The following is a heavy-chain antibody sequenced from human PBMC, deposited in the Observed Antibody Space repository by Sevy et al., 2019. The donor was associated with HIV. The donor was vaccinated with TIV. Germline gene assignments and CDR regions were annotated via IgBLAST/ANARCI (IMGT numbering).Heavy chain of an antibody. Sequence: ASVKVSCKASGYTFTSYDINWVRQATGQGLEWMGWMNPNSGNTGYAQKFQGRVTRTRKTSKRTAYMELSSLRSEDTAVYYCARLGSRGYGDYVGWFDPWGQGTLVTVSS. CDR1: GYTFTSYD. D-gene: IGHD4-17*01. J-gene: IGHJ5*02. CDR3: ARLGSRGYGDYVGWFDP. V-gene: IGHV1-8*01. CDR2: MNPNSGNT.